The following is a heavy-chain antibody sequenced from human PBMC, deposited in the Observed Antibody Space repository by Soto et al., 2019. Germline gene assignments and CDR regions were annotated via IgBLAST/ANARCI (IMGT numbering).Heavy chain of an antibody. CDR3: VKISVGVFGLATWGHYYYGMDV. V-gene: IGHV3-23*01. J-gene: IGHJ6*02. CDR1: GFTFRSYA. Sequence: HPGGSLRLSCAASGFTFRSYAMSWVRQAPGKGLEWVSAISGSGGDTYHADSVKGRFTISRDNSKNTLYLQMNSLRAEDTAVYYCVKISVGVFGLATWGHYYYGMDVWGQGNTVTVSS. CDR2: ISGSGGDT. D-gene: IGHD3-3*01.